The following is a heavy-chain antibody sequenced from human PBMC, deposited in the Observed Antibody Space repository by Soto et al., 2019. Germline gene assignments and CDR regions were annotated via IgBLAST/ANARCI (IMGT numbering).Heavy chain of an antibody. D-gene: IGHD6-13*01. CDR2: INHSGST. CDR3: ASRGQQLVGY. V-gene: IGHV4-34*01. Sequence: QVQLQQWGAGLLKPSETLSLTCGVYGGSFSGYYWSWIRQPPGKGLEWIGEINHSGSTNYNPSLKRRVTISVDTSKKQFSLKLSSVTAADTAVYYCASRGQQLVGYWGQGTLVTVSS. CDR1: GGSFSGYY. J-gene: IGHJ4*02.